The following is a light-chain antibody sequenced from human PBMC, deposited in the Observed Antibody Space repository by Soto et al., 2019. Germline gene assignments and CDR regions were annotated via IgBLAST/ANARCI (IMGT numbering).Light chain of an antibody. CDR3: QQYGSSPPVT. V-gene: IGKV3-20*01. J-gene: IGKJ5*01. Sequence: EIVLTQSPGTLSLSPGERATLSCRASQSVSSSYLAWYQQKPGQAPRLLIYGASGRATGIPDRFSGSGSGTDFPLTISRLEPEDFAVYYCQQYGSSPPVTFGQGTLLEIK. CDR1: QSVSSSY. CDR2: GAS.